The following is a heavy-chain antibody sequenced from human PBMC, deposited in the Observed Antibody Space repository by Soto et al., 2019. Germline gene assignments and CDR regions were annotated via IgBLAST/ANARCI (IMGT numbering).Heavy chain of an antibody. Sequence: QVQLVESGGGVVQPGRSLRLTCAASGFIFSGSGMHWVRQAPGKGLEWVALVSNDGIRKYYGDSVKGRFTISRDNAENTLYLQMNSLGAEDTAVYYCARWVGGSMYDNSGKYDSGGQGTLVTVSS. D-gene: IGHD3-22*01. V-gene: IGHV3-30*03. CDR3: ARWVGGSMYDNSGKYDS. CDR1: GFIFSGSG. J-gene: IGHJ4*02. CDR2: VSNDGIRK.